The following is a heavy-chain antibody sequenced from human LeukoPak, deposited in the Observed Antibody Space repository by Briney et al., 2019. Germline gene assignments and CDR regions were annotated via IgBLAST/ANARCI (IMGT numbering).Heavy chain of an antibody. CDR1: GFTFSDHY. D-gene: IGHD6-13*01. V-gene: IGHV3-11*05. CDR2: ISSTSGFT. Sequence: KARGSLRLSCAASGFTFSDHYMNWVRQAPGKGLEWLSYISSTSGFTNYADSVKGRFTTSRDNAKNSLYLQMNSLRGDDTAVYYCARGNSSSWYWQYYFDYWGQGTLVTVSS. CDR3: ARGNSSSWYWQYYFDY. J-gene: IGHJ4*02.